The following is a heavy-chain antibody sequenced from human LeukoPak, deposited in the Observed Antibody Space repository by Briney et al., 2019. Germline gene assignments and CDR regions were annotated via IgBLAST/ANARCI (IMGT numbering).Heavy chain of an antibody. Sequence: GESLKISCKGSGYIFTIYWIGWVRQMPGKGLEWMGIIYPGDSDTRYSPSFEGQVTISADKSSSTAYLQWSSMKASDTAMYYCARRGSRGYSYEVWGQGTLVTVSS. D-gene: IGHD5-18*01. CDR1: GYIFTIYW. CDR2: IYPGDSDT. J-gene: IGHJ4*02. V-gene: IGHV5-51*01. CDR3: ARRGSRGYSYEV.